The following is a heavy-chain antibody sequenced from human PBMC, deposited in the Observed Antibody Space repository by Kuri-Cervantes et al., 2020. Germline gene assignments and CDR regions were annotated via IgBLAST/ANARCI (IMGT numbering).Heavy chain of an antibody. CDR1: GFTFSDYW. CDR3: ARDLNWAYTY. D-gene: IGHD7-27*01. J-gene: IGHJ4*02. Sequence: GGSLRLSCVTSGFTFSDYWMTWVRQAPGKGLEWVANIKQDGSEKYYVDSVKGRFTISRDNAKNSLYLQMNSLRPEDTALYYCARDLNWAYTYWGQGTLVTVSS. V-gene: IGHV3-7*01. CDR2: IKQDGSEK.